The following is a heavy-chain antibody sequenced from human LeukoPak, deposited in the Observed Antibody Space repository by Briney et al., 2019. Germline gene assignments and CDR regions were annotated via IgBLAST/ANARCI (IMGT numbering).Heavy chain of an antibody. CDR1: GFTFRSYA. CDR2: ISSDGTNK. Sequence: GGSLRLSCVASGFTFRSYAMHWVRQAPGKGLEWVIVISSDGTNKYYADSVKGRFTVSRDNSKNTLYLQMNSLRAEDTAVYYCAVAYYYGSGDAFDIWGQGTKVTVSS. CDR3: AVAYYYGSGDAFDI. J-gene: IGHJ3*02. V-gene: IGHV3-30-3*01. D-gene: IGHD3-10*01.